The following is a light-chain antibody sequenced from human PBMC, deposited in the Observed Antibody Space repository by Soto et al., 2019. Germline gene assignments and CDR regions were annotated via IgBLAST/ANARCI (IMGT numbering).Light chain of an antibody. J-gene: IGKJ3*01. V-gene: IGKV3-20*01. CDR2: GAS. CDR3: QHYGSSLFT. Sequence: EIVLTQSPGTLSLSPGERATLSCRASQSVSSSYLAWYQQKPGQAPRLLIYGASSRATGIPDRFSGSGSGTDFTLTSSRLEPEDFAVYYCQHYGSSLFTFGPGTKVDIK. CDR1: QSVSSSY.